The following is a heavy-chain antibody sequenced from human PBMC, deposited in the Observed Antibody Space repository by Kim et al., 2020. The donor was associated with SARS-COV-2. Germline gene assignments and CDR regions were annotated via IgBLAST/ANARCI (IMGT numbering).Heavy chain of an antibody. Sequence: NDINYATSSNSRFTISRDNVKNTLHLHMNSLRAEDTAVYYCARSFDYWGQRTLVTVSS. CDR2: NDI. CDR3: ARSFDY. V-gene: IGHV3-11*06. J-gene: IGHJ4*02.